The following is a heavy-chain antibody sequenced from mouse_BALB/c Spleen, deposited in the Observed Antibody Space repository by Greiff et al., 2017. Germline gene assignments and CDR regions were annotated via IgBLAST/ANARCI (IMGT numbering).Heavy chain of an antibody. V-gene: IGHV3-8*02. Sequence: VQLKESGPSLVKPSQTLSLTCSVTGDSITSCYWNWIRKFPGNKLEYMGYISYSGSTYYNPSLKSRISITRDTSKNQYYLQLNSVTTEDTATYYCASGGHYGNYGFAYWGQGTLVTVSA. D-gene: IGHD2-1*01. CDR1: GDSITSCY. J-gene: IGHJ3*01. CDR2: ISYSGST. CDR3: ASGGHYGNYGFAY.